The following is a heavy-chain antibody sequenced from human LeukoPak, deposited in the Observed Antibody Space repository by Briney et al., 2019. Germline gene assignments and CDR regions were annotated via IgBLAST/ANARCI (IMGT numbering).Heavy chain of an antibody. V-gene: IGHV4-39*01. CDR3: ARLITAFQAFDS. D-gene: IGHD3-16*01. CDR1: GASISSSSYV. Sequence: PSETLSLTCTVPGASISSSSYVSAWIRQPPGKGLEWIGSIYYSGSTYYNPSLNRRITISVHTSKNQFSLDVGSVTAADTGVYYCARLITAFQAFDSWGQGTLVTVSS. J-gene: IGHJ4*02. CDR2: IYYSGST.